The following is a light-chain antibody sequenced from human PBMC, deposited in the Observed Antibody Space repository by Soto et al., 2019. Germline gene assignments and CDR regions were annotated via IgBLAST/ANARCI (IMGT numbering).Light chain of an antibody. CDR1: SSDVGGYNY. CDR3: CSYTTSNTRQIV. CDR2: DVS. Sequence: QSVLTQPASVSGSPGQSITISCIGTSSDVGGYNYVSWYQQHPGKAPKFMIYDVSNRPSGVSNRFSGSKSGNTASLTISWLQAEDEADYYCCSYTTSNTRQIVFGTGTKVTVL. V-gene: IGLV2-14*01. J-gene: IGLJ1*01.